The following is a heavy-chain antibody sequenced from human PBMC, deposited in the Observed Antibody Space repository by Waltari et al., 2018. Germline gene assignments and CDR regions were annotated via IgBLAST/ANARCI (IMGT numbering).Heavy chain of an antibody. Sequence: QVHLQESGPGLVKPSETLSLTCTVSGGSISSYYWSWIRQPPGKGLEWIGYIYYSGSTNYNPSLKSRVTISVDTSKNQFSLKLSSVTAADTAVYYCAREGSMVRGVFDYWGQGTLVTVSS. CDR2: IYYSGST. CDR3: AREGSMVRGVFDY. D-gene: IGHD3-10*01. CDR1: GGSISSYY. V-gene: IGHV4-59*01. J-gene: IGHJ4*02.